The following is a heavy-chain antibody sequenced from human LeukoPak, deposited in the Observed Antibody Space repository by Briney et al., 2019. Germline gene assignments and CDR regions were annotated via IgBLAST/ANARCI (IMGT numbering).Heavy chain of an antibody. V-gene: IGHV3-48*02. CDR3: ARGPNSNWSGLDF. D-gene: IGHD6-6*01. CDR1: GLTFSSYS. CDR2: ISSSSSTK. J-gene: IGHJ4*02. Sequence: GGSLRLSCPASGLTFSSYSMNWVRQAPGKGLEWVSYISSSSSTKYYADSVKGRFTISRDNAKNSLYLQMNSLRDEDTAVYYCARGPNSNWSGLDFWGQGTLLTVSS.